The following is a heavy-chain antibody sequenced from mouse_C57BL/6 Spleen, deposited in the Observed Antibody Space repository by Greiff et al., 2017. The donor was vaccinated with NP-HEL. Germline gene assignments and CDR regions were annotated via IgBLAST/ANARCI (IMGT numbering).Heavy chain of an antibody. CDR3: ARRYYGSRGDYAMDY. Sequence: QVQLKQSGPELVKPGASVKLSCKASGYTFTSYDINWVKQRPGQGLEWIGWIYPRDGSTKYNEKFKGKATLTVDTSSTTAYMELHSLTSEDSAVYFCARRYYGSRGDYAMDYWGQGTSVTVSS. CDR2: IYPRDGST. D-gene: IGHD1-1*01. V-gene: IGHV1-85*01. CDR1: GYTFTSYD. J-gene: IGHJ4*01.